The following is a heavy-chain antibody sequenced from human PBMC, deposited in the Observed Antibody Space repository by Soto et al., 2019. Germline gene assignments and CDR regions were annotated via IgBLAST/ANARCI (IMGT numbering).Heavy chain of an antibody. CDR1: GYTLTNFA. V-gene: IGHV1-3*01. CDR2: INGGNGST. Sequence: QVQLVQPGAEVRKPGASVKLPCKASGYTLTNFAMQWVRQAPGQRLEWMGWINGGNGSTKYSQNFQGRVTITTDTSASTVYTELSSLRSEDTAVYFCARGGFSGRGYFYYYMDVWGKGTTVTVSS. CDR3: ARGGFSGRGYFYYYMDV. D-gene: IGHD6-19*01. J-gene: IGHJ6*03.